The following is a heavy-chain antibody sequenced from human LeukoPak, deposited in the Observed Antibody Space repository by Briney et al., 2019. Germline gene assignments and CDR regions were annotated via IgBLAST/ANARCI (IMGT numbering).Heavy chain of an antibody. J-gene: IGHJ4*02. D-gene: IGHD6-13*01. V-gene: IGHV4-59*01. Sequence: SETLSLTCTVSGGSISNYYWSWIRQPPGKGLEWIGYIYYSGTTNYNPSLKSRVTISVDTSKNHFSLKLNSVTAADTAVYYCARGVYIAAAQYGYWGQGTLVTVSS. CDR1: GGSISNYY. CDR3: ARGVYIAAAQYGY. CDR2: IYYSGTT.